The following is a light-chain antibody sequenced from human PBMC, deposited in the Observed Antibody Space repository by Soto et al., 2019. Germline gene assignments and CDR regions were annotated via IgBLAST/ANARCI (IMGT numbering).Light chain of an antibody. CDR2: WAS. CDR1: QSVLYSSNNKNY. CDR3: QQYESTPPT. V-gene: IGKV4-1*01. Sequence: DIVMTQSPDSLAVSLGERATINCKSSQSVLYSSNNKNYLAWYQQRPGQPPKLLIYWASTRESGVPDRFSGSGAGQYFNLTITSLQDEDVAVYYCQQYESTPPTFGQGTKLEIK. J-gene: IGKJ2*01.